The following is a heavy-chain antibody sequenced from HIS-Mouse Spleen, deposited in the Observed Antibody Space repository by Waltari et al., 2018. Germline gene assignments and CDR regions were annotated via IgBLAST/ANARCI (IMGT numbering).Heavy chain of an antibody. D-gene: IGHD6-13*01. CDR1: GFTVRSHY. Sequence: EVQLVESGGGLIQPGGSLRLSCAASGFTVRSHYMSWVRQAPGKGLEWVSVIYSGGSTYYADSVKGRFTISRDNSKNTLYLQMNSLRAEDTAVYYCAGGVGSSWYYFDYWGQGTLVTVSS. CDR3: AGGVGSSWYYFDY. J-gene: IGHJ4*02. V-gene: IGHV3-53*01. CDR2: IYSGGST.